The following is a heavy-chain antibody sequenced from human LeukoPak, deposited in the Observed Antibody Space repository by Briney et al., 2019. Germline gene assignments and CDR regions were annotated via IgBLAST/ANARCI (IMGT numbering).Heavy chain of an antibody. CDR1: GFTFSSYW. CDR2: ISGSGGST. V-gene: IGHV3-23*01. J-gene: IGHJ6*02. CDR3: AKDEKLLLQLYYYYGMDV. D-gene: IGHD2-15*01. Sequence: GGSLRLSCAASGFTFSSYWMSWVRQAPGKGLEWVSAISGSGGSTYYADSVKGRFTISRDNSKNTLYLQMNSLRAEDTAVYYCAKDEKLLLQLYYYYGMDVWGQGTTVTVSS.